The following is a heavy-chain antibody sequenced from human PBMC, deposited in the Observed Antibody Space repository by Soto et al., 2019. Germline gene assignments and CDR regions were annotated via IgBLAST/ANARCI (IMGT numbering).Heavy chain of an antibody. Sequence: QVQLVQSGAEVKKPGASVKVSCKASGYTFTSYGISWVRQAPGQGLEWMGWISAYNGNTNYAEKLHGRFTLITYSSTIPFYMDLTSLSNDDTSLYYCVIGLQGDPYYWGHGTLVTVSS. CDR2: ISAYNGNT. V-gene: IGHV1-18*01. D-gene: IGHD3-16*01. CDR1: GYTFTSYG. J-gene: IGHJ4*01. CDR3: VIGLQGDPYY.